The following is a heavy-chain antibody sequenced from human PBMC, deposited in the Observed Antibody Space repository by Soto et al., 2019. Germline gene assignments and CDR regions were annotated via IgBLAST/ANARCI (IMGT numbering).Heavy chain of an antibody. J-gene: IGHJ4*02. CDR3: AKDPRYSYGSVQPSDTLYYFDY. CDR2: ISYDGSNK. CDR1: GFTFSSYG. V-gene: IGHV3-30*18. D-gene: IGHD5-18*01. Sequence: GGSLRLSCAASGFTFSSYGMHWVRQAPGKGLEWVAVISYDGSNKYYADSVKGRFTISRDNSKNTLYLQMNSLRAEDTAVYYCAKDPRYSYGSVQPSDTLYYFDYWGQGTLVTVSS.